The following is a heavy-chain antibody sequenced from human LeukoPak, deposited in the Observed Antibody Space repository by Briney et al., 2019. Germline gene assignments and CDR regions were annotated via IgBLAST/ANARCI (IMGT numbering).Heavy chain of an antibody. D-gene: IGHD5-18*01. V-gene: IGHV1-2*02. CDR2: IDPNSDNI. J-gene: IGHJ4*02. CDR1: GYTFTGCF. Sequence: ASVKVSCKASGYTFTGCFIHYVRQAPGQGLEWMGWIDPNSDNIRYSETFKDRVTMSRDTSTNTAYMELSWLRSDDTAVYYCARSAYNYGYVYFDHWGQGTLVIVSS. CDR3: ARSAYNYGYVYFDH.